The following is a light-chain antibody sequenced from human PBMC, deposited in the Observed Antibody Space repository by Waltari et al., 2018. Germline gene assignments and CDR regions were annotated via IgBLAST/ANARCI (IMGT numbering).Light chain of an antibody. CDR2: DVS. CDR3: SSYTSSSTLYV. CDR1: SSDVGGYND. J-gene: IGLJ1*01. Sequence: QSALTHPASVSVAPGQSITISCTGTSSDVGGYNDRHSYQQHPGKAPKLMVYDVSNRPSGVSNRFSGSKSGNTASLTISGLQAEDEADYYCSSYTSSSTLYVFGTGTKVTVL. V-gene: IGLV2-14*01.